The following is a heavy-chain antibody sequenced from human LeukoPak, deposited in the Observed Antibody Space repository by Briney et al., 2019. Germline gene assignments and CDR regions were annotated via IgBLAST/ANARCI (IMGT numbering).Heavy chain of an antibody. CDR2: IKQGGSEI. J-gene: IGHJ6*02. Sequence: QSGGSLRLSCAASGFTFSSYWMSWVRQAPGKGLEWVANIKQGGSEIYYVDSVKGRFTISRDNAKNSLYLQMNSLRAEDTAVYYCARDYSGRYCSSTSCYYYYYGMDVWGQGTTVTVSS. CDR1: GFTFSSYW. CDR3: ARDYSGRYCSSTSCYYYYYGMDV. V-gene: IGHV3-7*01. D-gene: IGHD2-2*01.